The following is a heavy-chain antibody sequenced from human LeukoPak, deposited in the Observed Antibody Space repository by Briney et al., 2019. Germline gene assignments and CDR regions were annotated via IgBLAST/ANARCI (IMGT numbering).Heavy chain of an antibody. CDR2: ISGSGLSI. CDR1: GFIFNSYD. V-gene: IGHV3-48*03. CDR3: AGDNIENGDLDYLDL. Sequence: GGSLRLSCAASGFIFNSYDMNWVRQAPGKGLEWVSYISGSGLSIYYADSVKGRFTISRDNARNSLYLQMNSLRDEDTAVYYCAGDNIENGDLDYLDLWGQGTLVTVSS. D-gene: IGHD2-21*02. J-gene: IGHJ4*02.